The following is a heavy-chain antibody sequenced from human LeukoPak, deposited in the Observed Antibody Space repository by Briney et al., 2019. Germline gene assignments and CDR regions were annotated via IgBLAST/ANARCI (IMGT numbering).Heavy chain of an antibody. CDR1: GASISSHY. CDR2: VYHSGST. CDR3: AREREDFYDSSGSGAPSFDV. J-gene: IGHJ3*01. V-gene: IGHV4-59*11. Sequence: SETLSLTCTVSGASISSHYWTWIRQPPGKGLEWIGFVYHSGSTSYNPSHKSRVTMSIDTSKNDFSLKLSSLTPADTAVYYCAREREDFYDSSGSGAPSFDVWGQGTTVSVSS. D-gene: IGHD3-22*01.